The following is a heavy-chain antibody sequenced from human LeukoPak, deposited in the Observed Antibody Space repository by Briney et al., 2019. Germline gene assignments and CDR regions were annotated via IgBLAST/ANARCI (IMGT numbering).Heavy chain of an antibody. Sequence: PGGSLRLSCAASGFTVSSNYMSWVRQAPGKGLEWVSVISGSGGSTYYADSVKGRFTISRDNSKNTLYLQMNSLRAEDTAVYYCAKGLQYHIDAFDIWGQGTMVTVSS. J-gene: IGHJ3*02. CDR1: GFTVSSNY. CDR2: ISGSGGST. CDR3: AKGLQYHIDAFDI. V-gene: IGHV3-23*01. D-gene: IGHD1-14*01.